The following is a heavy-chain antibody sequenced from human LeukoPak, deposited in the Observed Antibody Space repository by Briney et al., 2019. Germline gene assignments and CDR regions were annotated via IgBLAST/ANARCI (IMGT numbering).Heavy chain of an antibody. Sequence: ASVKVSCKASGYTFTSYGIYWVRQAPGQGLEWMGWISAYNGNTRFAQRLQGRVTMTTDTSTSTAYMELGSLRSDDTAVYYCARDIGVALGYSQHWGQGTLVTVSS. CDR3: ARDIGVALGYSQH. J-gene: IGHJ1*01. V-gene: IGHV1-18*04. CDR2: ISAYNGNT. CDR1: GYTFTSYG. D-gene: IGHD6-19*01.